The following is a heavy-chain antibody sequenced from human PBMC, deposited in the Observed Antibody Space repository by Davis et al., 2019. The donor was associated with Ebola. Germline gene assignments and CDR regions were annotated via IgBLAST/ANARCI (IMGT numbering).Heavy chain of an antibody. CDR2: ISPDGTSI. CDR3: AREVVYCSGGSCYSGWFDP. J-gene: IGHJ5*02. D-gene: IGHD2-15*01. Sequence: PGGSLRLSCAASGFTFRSDWMHWVRQAPGKGLVWVSRISPDGTSINYADSVKGRFTISRDNAKNTLYLQMNSLRDEDTAVYYCAREVVYCSGGSCYSGWFDPWGQGTLVTVSS. V-gene: IGHV3-74*01. CDR1: GFTFRSDW.